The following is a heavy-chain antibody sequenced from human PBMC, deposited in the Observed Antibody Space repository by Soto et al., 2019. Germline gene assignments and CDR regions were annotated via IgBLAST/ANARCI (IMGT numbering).Heavy chain of an antibody. CDR3: ATDRAGTNYYGLDV. CDR1: GFPFNSYV. V-gene: IGHV3-30-3*01. Sequence: GGSLRLSCAASGFPFNSYVMHWVRQAPGKGLEWVTVISDDSSKKYYTDSVKGRFTISRDNSKNTRYLQMNSLRVEDKAMYYCATDRAGTNYYGLDVWGQGTTVTVSS. J-gene: IGHJ6*02. CDR2: ISDDSSKK. D-gene: IGHD1-1*01.